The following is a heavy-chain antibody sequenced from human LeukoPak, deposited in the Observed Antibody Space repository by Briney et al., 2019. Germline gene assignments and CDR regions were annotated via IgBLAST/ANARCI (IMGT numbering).Heavy chain of an antibody. V-gene: IGHV1-2*02. Sequence: GESLKISCKASGYTFTGYYMHWVRQAPGQGLEWMGWINPDSGGTNYAQKFQGRVTMTRNTSISTAYMELSSLRSEDTAVYYCARLLLWFGELYYFDYWGQGTLVTVSS. D-gene: IGHD3-10*01. CDR3: ARLLLWFGELYYFDY. J-gene: IGHJ4*02. CDR1: GYTFTGYY. CDR2: INPDSGGT.